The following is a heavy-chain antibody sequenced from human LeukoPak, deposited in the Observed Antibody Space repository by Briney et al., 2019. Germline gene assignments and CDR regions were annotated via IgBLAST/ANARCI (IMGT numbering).Heavy chain of an antibody. CDR1: GGTFSSYA. CDR3: ARDSPDMAATPLGY. J-gene: IGHJ4*02. Sequence: ASVKVSCKASGGTFSSYAISWVRQAPGQGLEWMGGIIPIFGTANYAQKFQGRVTITADESTSTAYMELSSLRSEDTAVYYCARDSPDMAATPLGYWGQGTLVTVSS. CDR2: IIPIFGTA. D-gene: IGHD5-12*01. V-gene: IGHV1-69*01.